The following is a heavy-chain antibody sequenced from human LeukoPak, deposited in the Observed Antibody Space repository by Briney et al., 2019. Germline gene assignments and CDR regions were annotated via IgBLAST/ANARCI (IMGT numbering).Heavy chain of an antibody. D-gene: IGHD3-16*02. CDR2: IGGSGVGA. J-gene: IGHJ3*01. V-gene: IGHV3-23*01. CDR1: GFTFGSYG. Sequence: GGSLRLSCTASGFTFGSYGMIGARRSPGKGREWVSAIGGSGVGAYYADSVNGRFSISRDNSQNTLSLRMNRVNVEEKAMYLGAKDIKLSSCGLGTMATVSS. CDR3: AKDIKLSS.